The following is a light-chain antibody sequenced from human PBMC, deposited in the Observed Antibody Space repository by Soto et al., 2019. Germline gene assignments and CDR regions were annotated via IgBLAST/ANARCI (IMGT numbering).Light chain of an antibody. CDR1: SSNIGAGYD. J-gene: IGLJ1*01. Sequence: QSVLTQPPSVSGAPGQRVTISCTGSSSNIGAGYDGHWYQQLPGTAPKLLIYGNSNRPSGVPDRFSGSKSGTSASLAITGLQSEDEPDYYCQSYDSSLSGYVFGPGTKVTVL. V-gene: IGLV1-40*01. CDR2: GNS. CDR3: QSYDSSLSGYV.